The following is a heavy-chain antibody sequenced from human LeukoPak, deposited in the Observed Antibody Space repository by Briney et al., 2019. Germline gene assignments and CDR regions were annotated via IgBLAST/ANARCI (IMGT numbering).Heavy chain of an antibody. Sequence: SQTLSLTCTVSGGSISSGDYYWSWIRQPPGKGLEWIAYIYYSGITYSNPSLKSRVTTSVDTSKNRFSLKLSSVTAADTAVYYCARQGPYGASDYWGQGTLVTVSS. CDR1: GGSISSGDYY. CDR2: IYYSGIT. J-gene: IGHJ4*02. V-gene: IGHV4-30-4*01. CDR3: ARQGPYGASDY. D-gene: IGHD3-10*01.